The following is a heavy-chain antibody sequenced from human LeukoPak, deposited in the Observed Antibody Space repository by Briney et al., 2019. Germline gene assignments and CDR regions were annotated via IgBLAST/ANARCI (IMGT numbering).Heavy chain of an antibody. CDR1: GFTFRTHG. CDR2: IWSDGSYK. D-gene: IGHD5-12*01. Sequence: PGGSLRLSCAASGFTFRTHGMHWVRQAPGKGLEWVAVIWSDGSYKYYADSVKGRFTISRDFSKNTLYLQMNSLRAEDTAVYYCAREYISYVQDYWGQGTLVTVSS. V-gene: IGHV3-33*01. J-gene: IGHJ4*02. CDR3: AREYISYVQDY.